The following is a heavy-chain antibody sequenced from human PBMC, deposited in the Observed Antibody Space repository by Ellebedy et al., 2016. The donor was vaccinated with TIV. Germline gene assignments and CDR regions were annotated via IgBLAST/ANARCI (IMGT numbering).Heavy chain of an antibody. V-gene: IGHV3-23*01. Sequence: GESLKISCAASGISLRSYAMSWVRQAPGKGLEWVSTIGGTGGTTYYRESVKGRFTVSRDTSRNTLYVQMSSLRAEDTAVYYCAKLPVAYNWNYADDYWGQGTLVTVSS. D-gene: IGHD1-7*01. J-gene: IGHJ4*02. CDR3: AKLPVAYNWNYADDY. CDR2: IGGTGGTT. CDR1: GISLRSYA.